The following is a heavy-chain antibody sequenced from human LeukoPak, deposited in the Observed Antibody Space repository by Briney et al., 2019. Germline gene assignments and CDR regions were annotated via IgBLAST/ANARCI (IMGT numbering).Heavy chain of an antibody. D-gene: IGHD6-6*01. V-gene: IGHV3-11*01. CDR2: ISNTGDSI. J-gene: IGHJ4*02. CDR1: GFTFSDYY. Sequence: GGSLILSCAASGFTFSDYYMCWIRQTPGKGLEWVSYISNTGDSIYYSDSVKGRFTISRDNAKNSLYLQMNSLRDEDTAVYFCATYTTSPRRAFDDWGQGTLVTVSS. CDR3: ATYTTSPRRAFDD.